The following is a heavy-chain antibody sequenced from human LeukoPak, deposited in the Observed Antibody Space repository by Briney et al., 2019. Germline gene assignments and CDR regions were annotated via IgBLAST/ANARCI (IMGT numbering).Heavy chain of an antibody. CDR3: AREGSVVEFDY. CDR1: GFNFNTYW. Sequence: GGSLRLSCVASGFNFNTYWMSWVRQAPGKGLEWVSSISSSSGYISYADSVKGRFTVSRDNAKDSLFLQMDSLRVEDTAVYYCAREGSVVEFDYWGQGTLVTVSS. J-gene: IGHJ4*02. D-gene: IGHD3-22*01. CDR2: ISSSSGYI. V-gene: IGHV3-21*04.